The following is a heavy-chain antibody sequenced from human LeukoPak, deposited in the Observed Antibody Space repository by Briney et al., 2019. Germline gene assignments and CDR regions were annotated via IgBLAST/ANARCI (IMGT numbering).Heavy chain of an antibody. Sequence: HPGGSLRLSCAASGFTFSSYSMNWVRQAPGKGLEWVSYISSSSSTIYYADSVKGRFTISRDNAKNSLYLQMNSLRDEDTAVYYCATDTAEGIAAAGSRHFDYRGQGTLVTVSS. CDR3: ATDTAEGIAAAGSRHFDY. J-gene: IGHJ4*02. CDR1: GFTFSSYS. V-gene: IGHV3-48*02. CDR2: ISSSSSTI. D-gene: IGHD6-13*01.